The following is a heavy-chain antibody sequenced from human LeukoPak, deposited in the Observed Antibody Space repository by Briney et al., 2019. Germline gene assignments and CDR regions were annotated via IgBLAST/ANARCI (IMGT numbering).Heavy chain of an antibody. CDR3: ARDLVADFYGMDV. CDR2: ISYDGSNK. J-gene: IGHJ6*04. CDR1: GFTFSSYW. V-gene: IGHV3-30*03. D-gene: IGHD5-12*01. Sequence: GGSLRLSCVASGFTFSSYWMHWVRQAPGKGLEWVAVISYDGSNKYYADSVKGRFTISRDNSKNTLYLQMNSLRAEDTAVYYCARDLVADFYGMDVWGKGTTVTVSS.